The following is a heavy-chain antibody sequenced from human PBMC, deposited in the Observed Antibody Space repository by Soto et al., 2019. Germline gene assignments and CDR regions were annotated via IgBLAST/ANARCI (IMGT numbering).Heavy chain of an antibody. Sequence: QLQLQESGPGLVKPSETLSLTCTVSGGSFRDDTYYWGWIRQPPGKGLEWIGSIYYSGTSSYNPSLKSRVTMSVDTSKKQLSLRLSSVTAADTAAYYCARLHCYSPNCVPLDPWGQGTLVSVSS. J-gene: IGHJ5*02. V-gene: IGHV4-39*01. CDR3: ARLHCYSPNCVPLDP. CDR2: IYYSGTS. CDR1: GGSFRDDTYY. D-gene: IGHD2-2*01.